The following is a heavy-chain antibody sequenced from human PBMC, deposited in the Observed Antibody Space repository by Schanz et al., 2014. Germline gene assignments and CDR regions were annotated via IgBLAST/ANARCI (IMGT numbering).Heavy chain of an antibody. CDR1: GGTFSSYT. D-gene: IGHD2-2*02. V-gene: IGHV1-69*02. Sequence: QVLQVQSEAEVKKPGSSVKVSCKASGGTFSSYTISWVRQAPGQGLEWMGRIIPILGIANYAQNFQGRVTITADKATRTAYMELTSLRSEDTAVYYCAGTYCSSTSCYTGYYYMDVGGKGTTVTV. CDR3: AGTYCSSTSCYTGYYYMDV. J-gene: IGHJ6*03. CDR2: IIPILGIA.